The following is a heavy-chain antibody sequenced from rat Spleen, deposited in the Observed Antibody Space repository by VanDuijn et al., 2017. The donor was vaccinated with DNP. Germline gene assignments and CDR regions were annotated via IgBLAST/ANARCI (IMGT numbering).Heavy chain of an antibody. Sequence: VQLVESGGGLVQPGRSMKLSCAASGFTFSDYNMAWVRQPPGKGLEWIGAIWSDGNTDYNSGFKSRLSISRDTSKSQVFLKMNSLQAEDTAIYFCTRRGFYYVDWYWYFDFWGPGTMVTVSS. CDR1: GFTFSDYN. CDR2: IWSDGNT. J-gene: IGHJ1*01. D-gene: IGHD1-12*02. CDR3: TRRGFYYVDWYWYFDF. V-gene: IGHV2-15*01.